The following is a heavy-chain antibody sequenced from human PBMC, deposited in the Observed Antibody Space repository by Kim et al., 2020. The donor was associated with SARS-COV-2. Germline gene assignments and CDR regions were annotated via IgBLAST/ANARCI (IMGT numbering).Heavy chain of an antibody. D-gene: IGHD6-13*01. CDR2: INSDGSST. Sequence: GGSLRLSCAASGFTFSSYWMHWVRQAPGKGLVWVSRINSDGSSTSYADSVKGRFTISRDNAKNTLYLQMNSLRAEDTAVYYCARGDDSSSWYDYYGMDVWGQGTTVTVSS. V-gene: IGHV3-74*01. J-gene: IGHJ6*02. CDR1: GFTFSSYW. CDR3: ARGDDSSSWYDYYGMDV.